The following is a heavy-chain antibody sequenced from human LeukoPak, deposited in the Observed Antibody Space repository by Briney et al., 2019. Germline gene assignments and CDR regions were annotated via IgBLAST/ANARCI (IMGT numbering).Heavy chain of an antibody. CDR3: ARAGGIATAHLDLDH. D-gene: IGHD6-13*01. CDR2: FYFSGST. V-gene: IGHV4-59*11. Sequence: PSETLSLTCTVSGASISTHSWSWIRQPPEKGPEWSWDFYFSGSTNYNPSLKSRATISGDTSKNQFSLNLRSVTAADTAVYYCARAGGIATAHLDLDHWGRGTLVTVSS. J-gene: IGHJ4*02. CDR1: GASISTHS.